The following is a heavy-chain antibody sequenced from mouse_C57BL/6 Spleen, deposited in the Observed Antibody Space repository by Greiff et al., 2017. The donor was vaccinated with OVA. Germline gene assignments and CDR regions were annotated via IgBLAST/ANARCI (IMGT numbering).Heavy chain of an antibody. Sequence: VMLVESGAELARPGASVKLSCKASGYTFTSYGISWVKQRTGQGLEWIGEIYPRSGNTYYNEKFKGKATLTADKSSSTAYMELRSLTSEDSAVYFCARRSYYWYFDVWGTGTTVTVSS. V-gene: IGHV1-81*01. D-gene: IGHD2-12*01. J-gene: IGHJ1*03. CDR1: GYTFTSYG. CDR3: ARRSYYWYFDV. CDR2: IYPRSGNT.